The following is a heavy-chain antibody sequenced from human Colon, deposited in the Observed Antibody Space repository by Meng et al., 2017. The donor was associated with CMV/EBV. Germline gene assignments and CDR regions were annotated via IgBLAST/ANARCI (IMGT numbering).Heavy chain of an antibody. CDR3: ASVPTPCGGNPPLLPV. CDR2: ISSSSSYI. D-gene: IGHD2-15*01. J-gene: IGHJ4*02. Sequence: GGSLRLSCAASGFTFSSYSMNWVRQAPGKGLEWVSSISSSSSYIYYADSVKGRFTISRDNAKNSLYLQMNSLRAEDTAVYYCASVPTPCGGNPPLLPVWGQGTLVTVSS. CDR1: GFTFSSYS. V-gene: IGHV3-21*01.